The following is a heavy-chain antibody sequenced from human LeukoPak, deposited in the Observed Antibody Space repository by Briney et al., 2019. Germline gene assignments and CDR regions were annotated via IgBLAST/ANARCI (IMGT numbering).Heavy chain of an antibody. Sequence: SETLSLTCTVSGGSISSYYWSWIRQPPGKGLEWIGYIYYSGNTNYNPSLKSRVTISVDTSKNQFSLKLSSVTAADTAVYYCTRRRWLRHFDYWGQGTLVTVSS. CDR2: IYYSGNT. CDR1: GGSISSYY. V-gene: IGHV4-59*12. J-gene: IGHJ4*02. D-gene: IGHD5-12*01. CDR3: TRRRWLRHFDY.